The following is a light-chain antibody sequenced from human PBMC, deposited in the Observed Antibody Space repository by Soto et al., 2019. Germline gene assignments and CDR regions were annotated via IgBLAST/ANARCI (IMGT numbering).Light chain of an antibody. Sequence: DIQMTQSPSSLSASIGDRVTISCRASQDISSSLNWYQHKSGKAPKLLIYAASGLHSGVPSRFSACGSGTDFTLTISSLQPEDFATYCCQQSYVTPWTFGQGTKVEIK. V-gene: IGKV1-39*01. CDR1: QDISSS. J-gene: IGKJ1*01. CDR2: AAS. CDR3: QQSYVTPWT.